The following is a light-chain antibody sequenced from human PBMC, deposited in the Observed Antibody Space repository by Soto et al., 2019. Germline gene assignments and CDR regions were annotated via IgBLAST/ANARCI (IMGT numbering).Light chain of an antibody. CDR2: DAS. Sequence: EVVMTQSPGTLSVSPGERAILFCRASQSLTTNLAWYQQKPGQAPRLLIHDASTRATGIPARFSGSGSGTEFTLTISSLQAEDVAVYYCQQYDDWPFTFGQGTRLETK. CDR3: QQYDDWPFT. J-gene: IGKJ5*01. CDR1: QSLTTN. V-gene: IGKV3-15*01.